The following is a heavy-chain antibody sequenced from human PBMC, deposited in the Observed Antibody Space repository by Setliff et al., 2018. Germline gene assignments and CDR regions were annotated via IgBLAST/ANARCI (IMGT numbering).Heavy chain of an antibody. CDR3: ASLPYYDSSGYSLSYY. CDR2: LSYNGNA. J-gene: IGHJ4*02. V-gene: IGHV4-39*01. Sequence: SETLSLTCTVSSGSISSDNYYWGWIRQPPGKGLEWIGTLSYNGNAYYTPSLESRVTISIDTSKNQFSLKLSSVTAADTAVYYCASLPYYDSSGYSLSYYWGQGTRVTVSS. CDR1: SGSISSDNYY. D-gene: IGHD3-22*01.